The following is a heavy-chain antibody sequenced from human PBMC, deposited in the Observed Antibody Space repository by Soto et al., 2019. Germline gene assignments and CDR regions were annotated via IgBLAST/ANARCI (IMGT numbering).Heavy chain of an antibody. CDR2: ISDSGANT. CDR1: GFTFRSYA. CDR3: AKGLARADY. Sequence: EVQLLESGGDLVQPGGSLRLSCAASGFTFRSYAMTWVRQAPGKGLEWVSSISDSGANTYYTEGRFTISRDNSKNTLYLQMNSLSAEDTAVYYCAKGLARADYWGQGTLVTVSS. V-gene: IGHV3-23*01. J-gene: IGHJ4*02.